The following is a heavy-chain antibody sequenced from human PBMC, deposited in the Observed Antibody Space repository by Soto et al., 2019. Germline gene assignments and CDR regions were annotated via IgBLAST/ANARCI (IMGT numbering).Heavy chain of an antibody. Sequence: GASVKASCKSSGDTITSYGISWVRQAPEQGLEWMGWISAYNGNTNYAQKLQGRVTMTTDTSTSTAYMELRSLRSDDTAVYYCARVDMITFGGGDAFDIWGQGTMVTVSS. CDR2: ISAYNGNT. CDR3: ARVDMITFGGGDAFDI. D-gene: IGHD3-16*01. V-gene: IGHV1-18*01. J-gene: IGHJ3*02. CDR1: GDTITSYG.